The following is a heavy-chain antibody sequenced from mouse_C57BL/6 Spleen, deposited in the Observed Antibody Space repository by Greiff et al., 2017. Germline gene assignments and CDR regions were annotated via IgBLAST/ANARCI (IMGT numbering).Heavy chain of an antibody. CDR3: ARTLYYGSSSFAY. CDR2: ISGGGGNT. D-gene: IGHD1-1*01. Sequence: EVKVEESGGGLVKPGGSLKLSCAASGFTFSSYTMSWVRQTPEKRLEWVATISGGGGNTYYPDSVKGRFTISRDNAKNTLYLQMSSLRSEDTALYYCARTLYYGSSSFAYWGQGTLVTVSA. V-gene: IGHV5-9*01. CDR1: GFTFSSYT. J-gene: IGHJ3*01.